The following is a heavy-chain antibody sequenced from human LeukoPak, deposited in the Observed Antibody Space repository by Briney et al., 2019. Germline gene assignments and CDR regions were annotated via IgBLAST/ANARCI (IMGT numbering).Heavy chain of an antibody. CDR3: ARVSGSRTTYNWFDP. J-gene: IGHJ5*02. Sequence: PSETLSLTCTVSGGSISSYYWSWIRQPPGKGLEWFGYIYHSGSTNYNASLKSRVTISVDTSKNQFSLKLSSVTAADTAVYYCARVSGSRTTYNWFDPWGQGTLVTVSS. D-gene: IGHD1-26*01. CDR1: GGSISSYY. CDR2: IYHSGST. V-gene: IGHV4-59*01.